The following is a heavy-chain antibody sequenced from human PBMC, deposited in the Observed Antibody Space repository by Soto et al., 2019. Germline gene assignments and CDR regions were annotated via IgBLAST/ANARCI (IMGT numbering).Heavy chain of an antibody. D-gene: IGHD6-19*01. Sequence: ASVKVSCKASGYTFTSYGISWVRQAPGQGLEWMGWISAYNGNTNYAQKLQGRVTMTTDTSTSTAYMELRSLRSDDTAVYYCARDRSPTVAGTIWFDTWGQGTLVTVSS. CDR1: GYTFTSYG. J-gene: IGHJ5*02. V-gene: IGHV1-18*01. CDR2: ISAYNGNT. CDR3: ARDRSPTVAGTIWFDT.